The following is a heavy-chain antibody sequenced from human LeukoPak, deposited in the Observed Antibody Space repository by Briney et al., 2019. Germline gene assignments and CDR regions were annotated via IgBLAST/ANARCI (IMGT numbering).Heavy chain of an antibody. CDR1: GGSFSGYY. CDR2: INHSGST. J-gene: IGHJ4*02. V-gene: IGHV4-34*01. Sequence: SETLSLTCAVYGGSFSGYYWSWIRQPPGNGLEWIGEINHSGSTNFNPSLKSRVTISVDTSKNHFSLRLTSVTAADTAVYYCARGDDSSGYYYDYVLDYWGQGTLVTVSS. D-gene: IGHD3-22*01. CDR3: ARGDDSSGYYYDYVLDY.